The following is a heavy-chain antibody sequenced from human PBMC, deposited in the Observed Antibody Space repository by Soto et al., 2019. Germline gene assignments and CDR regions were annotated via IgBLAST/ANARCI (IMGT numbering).Heavy chain of an antibody. Sequence: QVQLVQSGAEVKKPGASVKVSCKASGYTFTSYYMHWVRQAPGQGLEWMGIINPSGGSTSYAQKSQGRVTMTRDTSTGTVYMELSSLRSEDTAVYYCAREGGCTNGVCYTITDYWGQGTLVTVSS. D-gene: IGHD2-8*01. V-gene: IGHV1-46*04. CDR2: INPSGGST. J-gene: IGHJ4*02. CDR3: AREGGCTNGVCYTITDY. CDR1: GYTFTSYY.